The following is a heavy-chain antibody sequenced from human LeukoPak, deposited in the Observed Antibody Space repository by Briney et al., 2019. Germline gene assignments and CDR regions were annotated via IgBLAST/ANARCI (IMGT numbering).Heavy chain of an antibody. CDR1: GYTFTSYY. CDR2: INPSGGST. D-gene: IGHD3-3*01. V-gene: IGHV1-46*01. J-gene: IGHJ4*02. Sequence: ASVKVSCKASGYTFTSYYMHWVRQAPGQGLEWMGIINPSGGSTSYAQKFQGRVTITADKSTSTAYMEPSSLRSEDTAVYYCARDPHFGSDDYWGQGTLVTVSS. CDR3: ARDPHFGSDDY.